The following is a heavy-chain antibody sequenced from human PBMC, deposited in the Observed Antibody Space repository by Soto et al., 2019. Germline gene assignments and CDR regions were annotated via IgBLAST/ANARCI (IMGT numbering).Heavy chain of an antibody. D-gene: IGHD2-2*01. CDR2: IYWNDDK. CDR1: GFSLRASGGG. J-gene: IGHJ5*02. CDR3: ACERGAPAARRWEPGFDP. V-gene: IGHV2-5*01. Sequence: SGPTLVNPTQTLTLTCSFSGFSLRASGGGVGWIRQPPGKALQRLALIYWNDDKRYSPSLKSRITITKDSSKNQVVLTMTNMDPVETATYFCACERGAPAARRWEPGFDPWGQGTLVTVSS.